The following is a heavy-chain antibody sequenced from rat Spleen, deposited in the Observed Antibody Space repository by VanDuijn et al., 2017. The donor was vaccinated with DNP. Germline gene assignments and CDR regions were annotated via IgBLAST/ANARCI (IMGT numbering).Heavy chain of an antibody. V-gene: IGHV1-43*01. CDR3: ARRRLPYWYFDF. CDR2: INMGSGGT. J-gene: IGHJ1*01. Sequence: QVQLQQSGAELAKPGSSVKISCRASGYTFTTYYIGWIKQTTRQGLEYIGYINMGSGGTNYNEKFRGKATLTVDTSSNTAFMQLSSLTPDDSAVYYCARRRLPYWYFDFWGPGTMVTVSS. CDR1: GYTFTTYY. D-gene: IGHD1-4*01.